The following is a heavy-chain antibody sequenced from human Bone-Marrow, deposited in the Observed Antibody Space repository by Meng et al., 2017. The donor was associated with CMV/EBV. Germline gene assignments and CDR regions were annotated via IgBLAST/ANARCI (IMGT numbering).Heavy chain of an antibody. Sequence: GESLKISCAASGFAFSDYYMNWVRQAPGKGLEWVGRGRNKANSYTTEYAASVRGRFTISRDESKNSLHLQMNSLKIEDTAVYYWARDGRGRGPANHYGMDVWGQGTTVTVSS. J-gene: IGHJ6*02. D-gene: IGHD3-10*01. CDR1: GFAFSDYY. CDR3: ARDGRGRGPANHYGMDV. V-gene: IGHV3-72*01. CDR2: GRNKANSYTT.